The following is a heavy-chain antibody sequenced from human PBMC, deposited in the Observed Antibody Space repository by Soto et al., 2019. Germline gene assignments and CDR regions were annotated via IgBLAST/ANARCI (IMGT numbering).Heavy chain of an antibody. CDR2: ISYDGSNK. CDR1: GFTFSSYA. CDR3: ARAVAGTYYYYGMDV. V-gene: IGHV3-30-3*01. Sequence: GGSLRLSCAASGFTFSSYAMHWVRQAPGKGLEWVAVISYDGSNKYYADSVKGRFTISRDNSKNTLYLQMNSLRAEDTAVYYCARAVAGTYYYYGMDVWGQGTTVTVSS. J-gene: IGHJ6*02. D-gene: IGHD6-19*01.